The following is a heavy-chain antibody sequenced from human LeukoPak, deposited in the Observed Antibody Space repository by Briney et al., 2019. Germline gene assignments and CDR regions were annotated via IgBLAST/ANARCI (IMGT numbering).Heavy chain of an antibody. D-gene: IGHD3-10*01. V-gene: IGHV1-2*02. Sequence: ASVKVSCKASGRTFSSYAINWVRQAPGQGLEWMGWISPNSGGTYYAKKFQGRVTMTRDTSISTAYMELTSLRSDDTAVYYCAKDDYGSFDSWGQGNLVTVSS. CDR2: ISPNSGGT. J-gene: IGHJ4*02. CDR3: AKDDYGSFDS. CDR1: GRTFSSYA.